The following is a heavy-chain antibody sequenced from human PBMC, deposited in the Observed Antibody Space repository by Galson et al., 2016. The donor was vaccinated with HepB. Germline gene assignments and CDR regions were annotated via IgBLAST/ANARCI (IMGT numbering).Heavy chain of an antibody. J-gene: IGHJ6*04. CDR1: GYTFTGYY. CDR3: ARDEGKGGYGGNWYYYGMVV. D-gene: IGHD4-23*01. CDR2: INPNSGGT. Sequence: SVKVSCKASGYTFTGYYMQWVRQAPGQGLEWMGWINPNSGGTNYAQKFQGRVTMTRDTSISTAYMELSRLRSDDTAVYYCARDEGKGGYGGNWYYYGMVVWGKGTTVTVSS. V-gene: IGHV1-2*02.